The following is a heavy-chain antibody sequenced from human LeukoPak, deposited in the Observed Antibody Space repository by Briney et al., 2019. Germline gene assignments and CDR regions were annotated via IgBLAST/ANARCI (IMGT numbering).Heavy chain of an antibody. D-gene: IGHD5-12*01. J-gene: IGHJ4*02. CDR2: INRSGST. Sequence: PSETLSLTCAVYGGSFSGYYWSWIRQPPGKGLEWIGEINRSGSTNYNPSLKSRVTISVDTSKNQFSLKLSSVTAADTAVYYCARGGYSGYRYDYWGQGTLVTVSS. CDR1: GGSFSGYY. V-gene: IGHV4-34*01. CDR3: ARGGYSGYRYDY.